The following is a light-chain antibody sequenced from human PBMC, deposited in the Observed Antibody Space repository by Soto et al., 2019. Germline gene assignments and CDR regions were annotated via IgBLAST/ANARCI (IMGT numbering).Light chain of an antibody. CDR2: GAS. Sequence: DMQMTQSPSSLSASVGDRVNITCQASQSITSYLHSYQQKQGKARSLLIYGASNLETGGSSRFSGSGSGTDFTFTIRSMQAEDIVTEFWQQYDSVFTFDQGTRLEIK. CDR3: QQYDSVFT. J-gene: IGKJ5*01. V-gene: IGKV1-33*01. CDR1: QSITSY.